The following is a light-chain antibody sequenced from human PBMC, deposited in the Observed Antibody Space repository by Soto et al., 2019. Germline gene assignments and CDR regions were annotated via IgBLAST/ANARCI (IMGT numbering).Light chain of an antibody. J-gene: IGLJ2*01. CDR2: EGS. CDR3: CSYAGSSTLA. CDR1: TSVVGSYNF. V-gene: IGLV2-23*01. Sequence: QSALTQPASVSGSPGQSITISCPGTTSVVGSYNFVSWYQRHPGKAPKLMIYEGSKRPSGVSNRFSGSKSGNTASLTISGLQAEDEADYYCCSYAGSSTLAFGGGTKLTVL.